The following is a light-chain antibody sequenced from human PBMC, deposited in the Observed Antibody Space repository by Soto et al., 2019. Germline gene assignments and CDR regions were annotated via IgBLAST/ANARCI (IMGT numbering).Light chain of an antibody. J-gene: IGLJ1*01. CDR3: SSYAGSSNV. V-gene: IGLV2-18*02. CDR1: SSDIGSYNR. CDR2: EVN. Sequence: QSVLTQPPSVSGSPGQSVTISCTGISSDIGSYNRVSWYQQPPGTAPKLMIYEVNNRPSGVPDRFSGSKSGNTASLTVSGLQAEDEADYYCSSYAGSSNVFGTGTKVTVL.